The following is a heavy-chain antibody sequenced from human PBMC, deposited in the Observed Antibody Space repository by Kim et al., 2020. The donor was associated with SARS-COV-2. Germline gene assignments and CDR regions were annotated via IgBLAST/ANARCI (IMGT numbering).Heavy chain of an antibody. D-gene: IGHD1-7*01. CDR2: I. CDR3: ARGPLGGTTDY. J-gene: IGHJ4*02. V-gene: IGHV3-21*01. Sequence: IYYADSVKGRFTISRDNAKNSLYLQMNSLRAEDTAVYYCARGPLGGTTDYWGQGTLVTVSS.